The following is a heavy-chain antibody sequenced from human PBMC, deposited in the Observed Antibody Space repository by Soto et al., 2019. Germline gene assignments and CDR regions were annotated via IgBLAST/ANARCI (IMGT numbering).Heavy chain of an antibody. Sequence: PSETLSLTCTVSGGSISVYYWSWIRQPPGKGLEWIGYIYYSGSTNYNPSLKSRVTISVDTSKNQFSLKLNSVTAADTAVYYCGRVKVDYGDYYFDFWGQGPLVTVSS. CDR2: IYYSGST. D-gene: IGHD4-17*01. CDR3: GRVKVDYGDYYFDF. CDR1: GGSISVYY. J-gene: IGHJ4*02. V-gene: IGHV4-59*01.